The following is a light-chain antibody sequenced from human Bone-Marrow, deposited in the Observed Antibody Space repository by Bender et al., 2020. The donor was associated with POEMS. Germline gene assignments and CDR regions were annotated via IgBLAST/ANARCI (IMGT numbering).Light chain of an antibody. Sequence: QSALTQPASVSGSPGQSITISCTGTSSDIGGYNYVSWYHQLPGTAPKLLIYGYNNRPSGVPDRFSGSKSGTSASLAITGLQAEDEGDYYCQSYDNSLGGWVFGGGTKLTVL. CDR3: QSYDNSLGGWV. J-gene: IGLJ3*02. CDR1: SSDIGGYNY. V-gene: IGLV1-40*01. CDR2: GYN.